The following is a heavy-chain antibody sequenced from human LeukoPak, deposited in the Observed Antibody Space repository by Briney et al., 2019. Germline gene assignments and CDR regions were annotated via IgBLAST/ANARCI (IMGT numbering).Heavy chain of an antibody. D-gene: IGHD2-2*01. V-gene: IGHV3-30*03. CDR2: ISFEGSNK. CDR3: ARSSSTYDSMDV. CDR1: GNYW. J-gene: IGHJ6*02. Sequence: GGSLRLPCAASGNYWMHWVRQAPGKGLEWVAVISFEGSNKYYADSVKGRFTISRDNSKNTLHLQMNSLRADDTAVYYCARSSSTYDSMDVWGQGTTVTVSS.